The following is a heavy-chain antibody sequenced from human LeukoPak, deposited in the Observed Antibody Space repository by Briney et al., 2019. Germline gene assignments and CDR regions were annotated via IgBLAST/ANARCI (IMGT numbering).Heavy chain of an antibody. Sequence: SETLSLTCAVYGGSFSGYFWSWIRQSPGKGLEWIGEMIYGGSTNYNPSLKSRVTMSIDTSKNQFSLKLSSVTAADTAVYYCARGGVGDRLSYWGQGTLVTVSP. V-gene: IGHV4-34*01. CDR1: GGSFSGYF. D-gene: IGHD4-17*01. CDR2: MIYGGST. J-gene: IGHJ4*02. CDR3: ARGGVGDRLSY.